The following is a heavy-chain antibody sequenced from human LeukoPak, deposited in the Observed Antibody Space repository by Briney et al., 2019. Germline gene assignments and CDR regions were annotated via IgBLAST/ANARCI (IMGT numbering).Heavy chain of an antibody. CDR3: SRHRSAPAGPSFDY. Sequence: PSETLSLTCTVSGGSISNYWWSWIRQPPGKGLEWIGYVFDSGGTNYNPSLKSRVTISVDTSKNLFSLRLSPVTAADTAVYYCSRHRSAPAGPSFDYWGQGTLVTVSS. J-gene: IGHJ4*02. CDR1: GGSISNYW. D-gene: IGHD6-13*01. V-gene: IGHV4-59*08. CDR2: VFDSGGT.